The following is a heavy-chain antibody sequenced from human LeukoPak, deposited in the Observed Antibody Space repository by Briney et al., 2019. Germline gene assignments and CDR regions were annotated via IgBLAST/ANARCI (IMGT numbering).Heavy chain of an antibody. CDR2: MYHSGST. Sequence: SQTLSLTCTVSGGSITTGGHYWSWIRQRPGKGLEWIGYMYHSGSTYYNPSLKSRVTISVDTSKNQFSLKLTSVTAADTAVYYCARVSYYGSAGYSKYYFDKWGQGTLVTVSS. CDR3: ARVSYYGSAGYSKYYFDK. CDR1: GGSITTGGHY. V-gene: IGHV4-31*03. D-gene: IGHD3-22*01. J-gene: IGHJ4*02.